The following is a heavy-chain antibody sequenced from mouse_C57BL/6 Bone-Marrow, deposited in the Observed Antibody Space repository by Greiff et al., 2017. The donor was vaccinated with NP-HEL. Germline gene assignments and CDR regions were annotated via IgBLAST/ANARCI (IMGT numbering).Heavy chain of an antibody. D-gene: IGHD2-12*01. Sequence: QVTLKVSGPGILQPSQTLSLSCSFSGFSLSTFGMGVGWIRQPSGKGLEWLAHIWWDGDKYYNPALKSRLTISKDTSKNQVFLKSANVDTAYTATYYCARMKGYRYYAMDYWGQGTSVTVSS. V-gene: IGHV8-8*01. CDR2: IWWDGDK. CDR3: ARMKGYRYYAMDY. CDR1: GFSLSTFGMG. J-gene: IGHJ4*01.